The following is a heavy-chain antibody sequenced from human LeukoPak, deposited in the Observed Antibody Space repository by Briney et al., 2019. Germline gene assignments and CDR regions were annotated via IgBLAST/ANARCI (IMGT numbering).Heavy chain of an antibody. CDR2: ISSSGRTI. D-gene: IGHD5-18*01. CDR3: ARARSSYGYGDAFDI. CDR1: GFTFSSYE. J-gene: IGHJ3*02. Sequence: PGGSLGFSCADSGFTFSSYEMNWVRQAPGKGLRWVLYISSSGRTIYYADSVKGRFTISRDNSKNTLYLQMNSLRAADTAVYYCARARSSYGYGDAFDIWGQGTMVTVSS. V-gene: IGHV3-48*03.